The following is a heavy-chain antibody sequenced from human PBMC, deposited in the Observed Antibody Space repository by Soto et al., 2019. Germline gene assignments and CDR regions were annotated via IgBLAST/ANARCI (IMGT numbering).Heavy chain of an antibody. Sequence: SETLSLTCAVYGGSFSGYYWNWIRQPPGKGLEWIGEINHSGSINYNPSLKSRVSISVDTSKNQFSLKLSSVTAADTAVYYCARGIHIVATIGSSGWGQGIRVTVSS. V-gene: IGHV4-34*01. D-gene: IGHD5-12*01. CDR3: ARGIHIVATIGSSG. CDR2: INHSGSI. CDR1: GGSFSGYY. J-gene: IGHJ4*02.